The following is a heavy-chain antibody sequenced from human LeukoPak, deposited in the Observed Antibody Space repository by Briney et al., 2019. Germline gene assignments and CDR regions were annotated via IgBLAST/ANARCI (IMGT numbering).Heavy chain of an antibody. Sequence: GGSLRLSCAASGFTFSSYSMNWVRQAPGKGLEWVSSISSSYIYYADSVKGRFTISRDNAKNSLYLQMNSLRAEDTAVYYCARDLSGWYGTYYFDYWGQGTLVTVSS. CDR3: ARDLSGWYGTYYFDY. CDR2: ISSSYI. J-gene: IGHJ4*02. D-gene: IGHD6-19*01. CDR1: GFTFSSYS. V-gene: IGHV3-21*01.